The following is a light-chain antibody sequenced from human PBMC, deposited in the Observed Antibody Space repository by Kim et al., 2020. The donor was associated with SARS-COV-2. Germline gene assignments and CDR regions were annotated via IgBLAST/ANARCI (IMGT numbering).Light chain of an antibody. Sequence: QSALTQPASVFGSPGQSITISCTGTSSDVGGYNYVSWYQQHPGKAPKLMIYDVSKRPSGVSNRFSGSKSGNTASLTISGLQAEDEADYYCSSYTSSSTFGFGTGTKVTVL. J-gene: IGLJ1*01. CDR3: SSYTSSSTFG. CDR2: DVS. CDR1: SSDVGGYNY. V-gene: IGLV2-14*01.